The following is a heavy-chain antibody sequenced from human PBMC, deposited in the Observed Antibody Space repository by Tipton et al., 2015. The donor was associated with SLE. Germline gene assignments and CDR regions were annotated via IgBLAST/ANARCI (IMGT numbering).Heavy chain of an antibody. Sequence: GLVKPSETLSLNCAVSGYSISSGYYWGWIRQPPGKGLEWIGSIYRSGSTYYKPSLQNRVTMSVDRSANQFSLRLTSVTAADTAVYYCARGVSGYYFYSYMDVWGKGTTVTISS. CDR1: GYSISSGYY. CDR3: ARGVSGYYFYSYMDV. J-gene: IGHJ6*03. CDR2: IYRSGST. D-gene: IGHD3-16*01. V-gene: IGHV4-38-2*01.